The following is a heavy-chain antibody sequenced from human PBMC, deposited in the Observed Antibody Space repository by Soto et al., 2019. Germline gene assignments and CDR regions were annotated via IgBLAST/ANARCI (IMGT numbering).Heavy chain of an antibody. D-gene: IGHD1-1*01. J-gene: IGHJ5*02. CDR2: RYSTGTT. Sequence: TLSLSCPFAGCSVNSGYMWGWVSRPPGQGLEWIGSRYSTGTTYYNPSLRRRVKMSVDTSKNQLSLVLRSVTAADTAVYYCVARATVVNSPWFDPWGQGTQVTVSS. CDR3: VARATVVNSPWFDP. CDR1: GCSVNSGYM. V-gene: IGHV4-38-2*01.